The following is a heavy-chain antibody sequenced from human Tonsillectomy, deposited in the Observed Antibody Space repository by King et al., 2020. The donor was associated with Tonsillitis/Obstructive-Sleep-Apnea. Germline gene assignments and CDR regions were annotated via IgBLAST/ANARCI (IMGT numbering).Heavy chain of an antibody. CDR1: GGTFSSYA. CDR2: IIPIFGTA. Sequence: VQLVESGAEVKKPGSSVKVSCKASGGTFSSYAISWVRQAPGQGLEWMGGIIPIFGTANYAQKFQGRVTITADESTSTAYMELSSLRSEDTAVYYCARNPVGVGLAYYYMDVWGKGTTVTVSS. V-gene: IGHV1-69*01. D-gene: IGHD3-3*01. J-gene: IGHJ6*03. CDR3: ARNPVGVGLAYYYMDV.